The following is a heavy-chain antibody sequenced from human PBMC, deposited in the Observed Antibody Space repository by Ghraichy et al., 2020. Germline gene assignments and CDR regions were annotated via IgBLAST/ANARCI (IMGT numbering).Heavy chain of an antibody. CDR2: INQDGREK. CDR1: GLIFSSYW. CDR3: SSGDTFDN. J-gene: IGHJ4*02. V-gene: IGHV3-7*03. D-gene: IGHD3-10*01. Sequence: GGSLRLSCTASGLIFSSYWMTWVRQAPGKGLEWVANINQDGREKYYVGSVKGRFTISRDNAKNSLYLQMNNLSAEDTAVYYCSSGDTFDNWGQGTLVTVSS.